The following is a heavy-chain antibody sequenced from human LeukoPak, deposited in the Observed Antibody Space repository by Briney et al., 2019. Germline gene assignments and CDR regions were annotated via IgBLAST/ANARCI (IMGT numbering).Heavy chain of an antibody. D-gene: IGHD4-11*01. CDR1: GFTFTSSA. CDR3: AALQPLTTVTWYYFDY. Sequence: SVKVSCKPSGFTFTSSAMQWVRQARGQRLEWIGWIVVGSGNTNYAQKFQERVTITRDMSTSTAYMELSSLRSEETAVYYCAALQPLTTVTWYYFDYWGQGTLVTVSS. V-gene: IGHV1-58*02. J-gene: IGHJ4*02. CDR2: IVVGSGNT.